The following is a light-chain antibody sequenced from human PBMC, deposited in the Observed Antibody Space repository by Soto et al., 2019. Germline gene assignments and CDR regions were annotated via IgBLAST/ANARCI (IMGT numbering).Light chain of an antibody. J-gene: IGLJ1*01. Sequence: QSVLTQPPSVSGAPGQRVTISSTGSSSNIGAGYDVHWYQQLPGTAPKLLIYGNNNRPSGVPDRFSGSKSGTSASLAITGLQAEDEADYYCQSYDSSLSADVFGTGTKVTVL. V-gene: IGLV1-40*01. CDR3: QSYDSSLSADV. CDR2: GNN. CDR1: SSNIGAGYD.